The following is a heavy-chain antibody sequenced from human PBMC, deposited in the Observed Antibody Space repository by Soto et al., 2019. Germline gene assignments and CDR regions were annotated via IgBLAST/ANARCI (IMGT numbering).Heavy chain of an antibody. Sequence: QVQLVESGGGVVQPGRSLRLSCAASGFTFSSYGMHWVRQAPGKGLEWVAVISYDGSNKYYADSVKGRFTISRDNSKNTLYLQMNSLRAVDTAVYYCAKDILLSMGTGYWGQGTLVTVSS. J-gene: IGHJ4*02. CDR2: ISYDGSNK. CDR3: AKDILLSMGTGY. D-gene: IGHD5-18*01. V-gene: IGHV3-30*18. CDR1: GFTFSSYG.